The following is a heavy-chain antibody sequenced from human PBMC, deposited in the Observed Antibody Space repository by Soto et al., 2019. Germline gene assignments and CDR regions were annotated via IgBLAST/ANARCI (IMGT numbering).Heavy chain of an antibody. CDR3: ARDGVAAGNINFDY. V-gene: IGHV1-3*01. Sequence: ASVKVSCKASGYMFTKSAMHLVRQAPGQRLEWMGWISGDSGNTKYSPKLQDRVTITRDTSASTACVELSSLRSEDTALYYCARDGVAAGNINFDYWGQGTLVTVSS. J-gene: IGHJ4*01. CDR2: ISGDSGNT. D-gene: IGHD6-19*01. CDR1: GYMFTKSA.